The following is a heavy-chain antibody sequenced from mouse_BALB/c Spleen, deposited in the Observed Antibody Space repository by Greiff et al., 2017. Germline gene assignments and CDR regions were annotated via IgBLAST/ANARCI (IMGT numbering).Heavy chain of an antibody. J-gene: IGHJ4*01. CDR1: GFTFSSYG. CDR2: ISSGGSYT. D-gene: IGHD1-1*01. CDR3: ARAPTTVVAPYAMDY. V-gene: IGHV5-6*01. Sequence: EVKVVESGGDLVKPGGSLKLSCAASGFTFSSYGMSWVRQTPDKRLEWVATISSGGSYTYYPDSVKGRFTISRDNAKNTLYLQMSSLKSEDTAMYYCARAPTTVVAPYAMDYWGQGTSVTVSS.